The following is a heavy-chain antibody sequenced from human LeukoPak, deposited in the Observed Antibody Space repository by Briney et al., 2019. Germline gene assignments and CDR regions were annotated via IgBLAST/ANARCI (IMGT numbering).Heavy chain of an antibody. J-gene: IGHJ5*01. Sequence: AGSLRLSCAASGXTFRSYDMNWVRQAPGQGLEWVSQISDSGSTIHYAESVKGRFTISRDNAKNSLYLEMHSLRAEVTAVYYCARDLPWFDSWGQGTLVTVSP. V-gene: IGHV3-48*03. CDR2: ISDSGSTI. CDR1: GXTFRSYD. CDR3: ARDLPWFDS.